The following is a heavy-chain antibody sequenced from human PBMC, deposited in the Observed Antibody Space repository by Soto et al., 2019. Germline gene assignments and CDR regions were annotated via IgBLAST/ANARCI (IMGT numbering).Heavy chain of an antibody. CDR1: GFTFRNHA. V-gene: IGHV3-30-3*01. CDR3: ARGLSPPSSLVVFGGDV. J-gene: IGHJ6*02. D-gene: IGHD2-2*01. Sequence: QVQLVESGGGVVQPGRSLRLSCAASGFTFRNHAVHWVRQAPGKGLEWVAAISSDGNIKIYADSLKGRFTISRDNSKDTLFLEMDSLRLEDSAVYYCARGLSPPSSLVVFGGDVWGHGTTVTVSS. CDR2: ISSDGNIK.